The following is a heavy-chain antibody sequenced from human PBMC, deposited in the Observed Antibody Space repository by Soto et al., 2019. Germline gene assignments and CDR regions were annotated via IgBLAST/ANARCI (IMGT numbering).Heavy chain of an antibody. CDR2: ISSSSSYT. D-gene: IGHD5-12*01. Sequence: QVQLVESGGGLVKPGGSLRLSCAASGFTFSDYYMSWIRQAPGKGLEWVSYISSSSSYTNYADSVKGRFTISRDNAKNSLYLHMNSLRAEDTAVYYCARADEVATILDYWGQGTLVTVSS. J-gene: IGHJ4*02. V-gene: IGHV3-11*05. CDR1: GFTFSDYY. CDR3: ARADEVATILDY.